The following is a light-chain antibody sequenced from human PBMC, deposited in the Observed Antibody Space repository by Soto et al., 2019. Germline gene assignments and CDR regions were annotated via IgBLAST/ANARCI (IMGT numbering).Light chain of an antibody. V-gene: IGKV1-39*01. Sequence: DIQMTQSPSSLSASVGDRVTITCRASQSISRFLNWYQQRPGKAPNLLIYGASHLQTGVPSRFSGSGSGTDFTLTLTSLQPEDFATYYCQQSHSTPWTFGQGTKVDIK. CDR1: QSISRF. CDR2: GAS. CDR3: QQSHSTPWT. J-gene: IGKJ1*01.